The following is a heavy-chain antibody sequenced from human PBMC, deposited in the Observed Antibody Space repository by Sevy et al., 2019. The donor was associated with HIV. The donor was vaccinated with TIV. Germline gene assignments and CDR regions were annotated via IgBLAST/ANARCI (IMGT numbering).Heavy chain of an antibody. CDR1: GFTFSSYW. D-gene: IGHD3-22*01. V-gene: IGHV3-7*01. CDR3: ARVNSYYYDSSGYYFDYFDY. Sequence: RLSCAASGFTFSSYWMSWVRQAPGKGLEWVANIKQDGSEKYYVDSVKGRFTISRDNAKNSLYLQMNSLRAEDTAVYYCARVNSYYYDSSGYYFDYFDYWGQGTLVTISS. J-gene: IGHJ4*02. CDR2: IKQDGSEK.